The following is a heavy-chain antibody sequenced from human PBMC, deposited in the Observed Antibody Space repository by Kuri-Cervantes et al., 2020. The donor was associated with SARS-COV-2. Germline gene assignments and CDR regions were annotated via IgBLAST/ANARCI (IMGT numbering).Heavy chain of an antibody. CDR3: ARHGPHYYMYV. CDR2: IYTSGST. V-gene: IGHV4-4*07. Sequence: GSLRHPCTVSGGPISSYYWSWNRPPARKGPAWIRLIYTSGSTNYNPSLKSRVTMSVHTSKNQFSLKLSSVTAADPAVYYCARHGPHYYMYVWGKGTTVTVSS. J-gene: IGHJ6*03. CDR1: GGPISSYY. D-gene: IGHD5-24*01.